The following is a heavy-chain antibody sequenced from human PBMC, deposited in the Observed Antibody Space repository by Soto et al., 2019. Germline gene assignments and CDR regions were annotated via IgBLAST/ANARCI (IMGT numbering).Heavy chain of an antibody. V-gene: IGHV1-69*01. CDR1: GGTFSSYA. D-gene: IGHD3-10*01. CDR3: ARESITMVRGAIITNWFDP. Sequence: QVQLVQSGAEVKKPGSSVKVSCKASGGTFSSYAISWVRQAPGQGLEWMGGIIPIFGTANYAQKFQGRVTITADESTSTAYMELSSLRSEDTAVYYCARESITMVRGAIITNWFDPWGQGTLVTVSS. J-gene: IGHJ5*02. CDR2: IIPIFGTA.